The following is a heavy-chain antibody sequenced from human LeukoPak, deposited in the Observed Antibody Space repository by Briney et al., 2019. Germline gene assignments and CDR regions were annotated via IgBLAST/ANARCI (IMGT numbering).Heavy chain of an antibody. CDR2: IRYDGSNK. CDR1: GFTFSSYG. D-gene: IGHD6-13*01. CDR3: ARAGIAAAGSYYYYGMDV. V-gene: IGHV3-33*01. J-gene: IGHJ6*04. Sequence: GGSLRLSCAASGFTFSSYGMHWVRQAPGKGLEWVAVIRYDGSNKYYADSVKGRFTISRDNSKNTLYLQMNSLRAEDTAVYYCARAGIAAAGSYYYYGMDVWGKGTTVTVSS.